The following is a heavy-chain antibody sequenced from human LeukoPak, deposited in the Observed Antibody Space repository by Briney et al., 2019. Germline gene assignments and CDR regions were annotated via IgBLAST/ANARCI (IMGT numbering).Heavy chain of an antibody. CDR3: ARDSAGNDY. V-gene: IGHV3-7*01. CDR2: IKQDGSEK. CDR1: GFTFSTYW. J-gene: IGHJ4*02. D-gene: IGHD6-13*01. Sequence: GGSLRLSCEASGFTFSTYWMSWVRQAPGKGLEWVANIKQDGSEKYYVDSVKGRFTISRDNAKNSLYLQMTSLRAVDTAMYFCARDSAGNDYWGQGTLVTVSS.